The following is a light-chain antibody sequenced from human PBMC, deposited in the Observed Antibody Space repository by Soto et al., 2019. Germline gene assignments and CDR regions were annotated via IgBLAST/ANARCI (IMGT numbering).Light chain of an antibody. CDR1: QAIINS. V-gene: IGKV1-5*01. Sequence: EIQLTQSPSALSASIGDRVTISCRASQAIINSLAWYQQKPGKAPKLLIYDASVLQTGVPARFSGYASGTDFTLSITSMQPDDFENYYSQQYKSYSAHRLTFGGGTKVEIK. J-gene: IGKJ4*01. CDR2: DAS. CDR3: QQYKSYSAHRLT.